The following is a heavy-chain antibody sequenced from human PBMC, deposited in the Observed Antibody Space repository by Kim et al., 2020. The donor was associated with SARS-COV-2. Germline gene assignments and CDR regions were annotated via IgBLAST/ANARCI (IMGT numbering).Heavy chain of an antibody. CDR1: GYSISSGYY. D-gene: IGHD1-26*01. CDR3: ARIVGATGVDY. Sequence: SETLSLTCTVSGYSISSGYYWGWIRQPPGKGLEWIGSIYHSGSTYYNPSLKSRVTISVDTSKNQFSLKLSSVTAADTAVYYCARIVGATGVDYWGQGTLVTVSS. V-gene: IGHV4-38-2*02. J-gene: IGHJ4*02. CDR2: IYHSGST.